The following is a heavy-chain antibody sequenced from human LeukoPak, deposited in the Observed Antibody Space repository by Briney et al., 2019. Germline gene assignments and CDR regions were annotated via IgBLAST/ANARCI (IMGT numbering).Heavy chain of an antibody. CDR2: IKQDGSEK. D-gene: IGHD4-17*01. Sequence: GGSLRLSCAASGFTFSSYWMSWVRQAPGKGLEWVANIKQDGSEKYYVDSVKGRFTISRDNAKNSLYLQMNSLRAEDTAVYYCARRNYGDDPLLDFDYWGQGTLVTVSS. CDR3: ARRNYGDDPLLDFDY. J-gene: IGHJ4*02. V-gene: IGHV3-7*01. CDR1: GFTFSSYW.